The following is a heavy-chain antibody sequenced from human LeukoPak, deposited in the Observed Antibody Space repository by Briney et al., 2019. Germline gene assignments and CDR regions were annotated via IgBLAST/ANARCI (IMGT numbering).Heavy chain of an antibody. V-gene: IGHV1-69*04. D-gene: IGHD1-26*01. J-gene: IGHJ6*03. CDR3: ASEWSGGSSYYYMDV. CDR1: GGTFSSYA. Sequence: SVKVSCKASGGTFSSYAISWVRQAPGQGLEWMGRIIPILGIANYAQKFQGRVTITADKSTSTAYMELSSLRSEDTAVYYCASEWSGGSSYYYMDVWGKGTTVTVSS. CDR2: IIPILGIA.